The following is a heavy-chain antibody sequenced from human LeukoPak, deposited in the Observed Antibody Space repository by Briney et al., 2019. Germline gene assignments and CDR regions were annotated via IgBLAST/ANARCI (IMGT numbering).Heavy chain of an antibody. D-gene: IGHD3/OR15-3a*01. CDR3: AKIYFWTISDYDMDV. J-gene: IGHJ6*02. CDR2: ISYEGNNK. CDR1: GFTFSSYG. Sequence: GGSLRLSCAASGFTFSSYGMHWVRQAPGKGLEWVAVISYEGNNKYYADSVKGRFTISRDNSKDTLYLQMNSLRTEDTAVYYCAKIYFWTISDYDMDVWGQGTTVTVSS. V-gene: IGHV3-30*18.